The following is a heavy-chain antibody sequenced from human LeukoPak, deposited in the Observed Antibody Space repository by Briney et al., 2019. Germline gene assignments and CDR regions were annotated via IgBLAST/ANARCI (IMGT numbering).Heavy chain of an antibody. CDR2: ISGSGGST. D-gene: IGHD3-3*01. CDR3: AKPRRTIFGVVTNYFDY. J-gene: IGHJ4*02. CDR1: GFTFSSYA. V-gene: IGHV3-23*01. Sequence: PGGSLRLSCAASGFTFSSYAMSWVRQAPGKGLEWVSAISGSGGSTYYADSVKGRFTISRDNSKNTLYLQMNSLRAEDTAVYYCAKPRRTIFGVVTNYFDYWGQGTLVTVSS.